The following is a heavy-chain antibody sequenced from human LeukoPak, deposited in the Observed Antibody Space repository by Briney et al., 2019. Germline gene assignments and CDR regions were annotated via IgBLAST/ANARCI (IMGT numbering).Heavy chain of an antibody. Sequence: GRSLRLSCAASGFTFSSYAMHWVRQAPGKGLEWVAVISYDGSNKYYADSVKGRFTISRDNSKNTLYLQMNSLRAEDTAVYYCARDFFENVFDYWGQGTLVTVSS. CDR1: GFTFSSYA. J-gene: IGHJ4*02. D-gene: IGHD3-3*01. CDR3: ARDFFENVFDY. V-gene: IGHV3-30*04. CDR2: ISYDGSNK.